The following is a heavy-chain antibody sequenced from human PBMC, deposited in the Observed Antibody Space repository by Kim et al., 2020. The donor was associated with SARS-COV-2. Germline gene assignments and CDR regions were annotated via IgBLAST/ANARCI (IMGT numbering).Heavy chain of an antibody. V-gene: IGHV4-39*01. CDR3: ARNDILTYYYDSSGYPPRMPWLHP. J-gene: IGHJ5*02. CDR2: IYYSGST. Sequence: SETLSLTCTVSGGSISSSSYYWGWIRQPPGKGLEWIGSIYYSGSTYYNPSLKSRVTISVDTSKNQFPLKLSSVTAADTAVYYCARNDILTYYYDSSGYPPRMPWLHPWRQRTLETVSS. CDR1: GGSISSSSYY. D-gene: IGHD3-22*01.